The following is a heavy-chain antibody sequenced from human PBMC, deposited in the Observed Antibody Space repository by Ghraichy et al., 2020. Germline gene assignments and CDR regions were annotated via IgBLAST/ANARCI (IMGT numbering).Heavy chain of an antibody. D-gene: IGHD6-19*01. J-gene: IGHJ4*02. V-gene: IGHV3-23*01. CDR2: ISGSGGST. CDR1: GFTFSSYA. Sequence: GALRLSCAASGFTFSSYAMSWVRQAPGKGLEWVSAISGSGGSTYYADSVKGRFTISRDNSKNTLYLQMNSLRAEDTAVYYCAKRQWLSPGNFDYWGQGTLVTVSS. CDR3: AKRQWLSPGNFDY.